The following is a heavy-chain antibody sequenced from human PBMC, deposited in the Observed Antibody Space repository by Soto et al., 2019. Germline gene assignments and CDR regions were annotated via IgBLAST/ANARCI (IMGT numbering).Heavy chain of an antibody. V-gene: IGHV4-39*01. J-gene: IGHJ6*02. Sequence: SETLSLTCTVSGGSISSSSYYWGWIRQPPGKGLEWIGSIYYSGSTYYNPSLKSRVTISVDTSKNQFSLKLSSVTAADTAVYYCARQNSYQLRYYGMDVWGQGTTVTVSS. D-gene: IGHD2-2*01. CDR3: ARQNSYQLRYYGMDV. CDR1: GGSISSSSYY. CDR2: IYYSGST.